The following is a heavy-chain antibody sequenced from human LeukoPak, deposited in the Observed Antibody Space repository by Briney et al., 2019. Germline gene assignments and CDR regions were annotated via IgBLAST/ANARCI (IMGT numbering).Heavy chain of an antibody. CDR1: GYIFTSYY. Sequence: GSVKVSCKASGYIFTSYYMHWVRQAPGQGLEWMGIINPSDGTTRYPQEFQGRVTMASDTSTSTAYMELRSLRSDDTAVYYCARTLWSSTTGAFGIWGQGTMVTVSS. V-gene: IGHV1-46*01. J-gene: IGHJ3*02. CDR3: ARTLWSSTTGAFGI. D-gene: IGHD3-3*01. CDR2: INPSDGTT.